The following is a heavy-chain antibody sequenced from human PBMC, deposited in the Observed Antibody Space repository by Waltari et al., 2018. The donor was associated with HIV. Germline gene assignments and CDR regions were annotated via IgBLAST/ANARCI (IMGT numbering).Heavy chain of an antibody. D-gene: IGHD5-18*01. CDR2: IYYDGSKK. CDR1: GFTFKNFA. J-gene: IGHJ4*02. Sequence: QVQLVESGGGVVQPGRCLRLSCAASGFTFKNFAMNWVRQAPGKGLEWVGNIYYDGSKKFYGDSVRGRFTISRDNSKQILYLQMNSLRVEDTALYYCARDYNYAPDYWGQGTLVVVSS. V-gene: IGHV3-33*01. CDR3: ARDYNYAPDY.